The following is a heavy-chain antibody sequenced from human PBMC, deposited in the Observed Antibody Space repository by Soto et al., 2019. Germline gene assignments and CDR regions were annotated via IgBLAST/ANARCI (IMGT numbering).Heavy chain of an antibody. CDR2: ISSRGDAT. V-gene: IGHV3-23*01. CDR1: GFTFSNYA. CDR3: AKDLGSGYDADY. J-gene: IGHJ4*02. Sequence: PGGSLRLSCGASGFTFSNYAMTWARQAPGQGLEWVSVISSRGDATFYADSVKGRFTISRDNSNNTLYLQMNSLRAEDTAVYYCAKDLGSGYDADYWGQGTLVTVSS. D-gene: IGHD5-12*01.